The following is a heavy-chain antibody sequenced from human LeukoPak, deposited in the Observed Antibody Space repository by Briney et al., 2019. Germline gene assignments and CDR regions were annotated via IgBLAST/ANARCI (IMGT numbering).Heavy chain of an antibody. CDR3: ASDGGFNAFDI. D-gene: IGHD3-16*01. J-gene: IGHJ3*02. V-gene: IGHV3-7*05. CDR1: GFTFSRYG. Sequence: GGSLRLSCAVSGFTFSRYGMSWLRQAPGKGLEWVANIKEDGSEKFCVDSVKGRFTISRDNAKNSLSLQMNGLRAEDTAVYYCASDGGFNAFDIWGQGTMVTVSS. CDR2: IKEDGSEK.